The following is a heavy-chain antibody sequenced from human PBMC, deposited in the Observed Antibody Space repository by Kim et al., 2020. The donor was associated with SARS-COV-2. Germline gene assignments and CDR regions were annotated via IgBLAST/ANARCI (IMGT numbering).Heavy chain of an antibody. J-gene: IGHJ4*02. V-gene: IGHV1-2*02. D-gene: IGHD4-4*01. CDR3: ARSDGYSLPFDY. Sequence: NYAQKFQGRGTMTSDTSISTAYMELSGLGSDDTAVYYCARSDGYSLPFDYWGQGTLVTVSS.